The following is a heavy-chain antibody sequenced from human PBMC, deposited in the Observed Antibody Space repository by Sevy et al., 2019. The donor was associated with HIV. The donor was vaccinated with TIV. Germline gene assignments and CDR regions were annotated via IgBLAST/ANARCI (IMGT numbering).Heavy chain of an antibody. Sequence: SESLSLTCTVSGGSISSGGYYWSWIRQHPGKGLEWIGYIYYSGSTYYNPSLKSRVTISVDTSKNQFSLKLSSVTAADTAVYYCARGLKYQLLVIHGMDVWGQGTTVTVSS. V-gene: IGHV4-31*03. CDR3: ARGLKYQLLVIHGMDV. CDR2: IYYSGST. CDR1: GGSISSGGYY. J-gene: IGHJ6*02. D-gene: IGHD2-2*01.